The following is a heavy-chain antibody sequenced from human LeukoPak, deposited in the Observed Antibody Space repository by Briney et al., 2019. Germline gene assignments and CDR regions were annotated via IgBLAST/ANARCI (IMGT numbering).Heavy chain of an antibody. CDR2: ISYDGSNK. CDR3: VKDRSDNSSWYLGDY. J-gene: IGHJ4*02. V-gene: IGHV3-30*18. D-gene: IGHD6-13*01. Sequence: PGRSLRLSCAASGFTFSSYGMHWVRQAPGKGLEWVAVISYDGSNKYYADSVKGRFTISRDNSKNTLYLQMNSLRAEDTAIYYCVKDRSDNSSWYLGDYWGQGTLVAVSS. CDR1: GFTFSSYG.